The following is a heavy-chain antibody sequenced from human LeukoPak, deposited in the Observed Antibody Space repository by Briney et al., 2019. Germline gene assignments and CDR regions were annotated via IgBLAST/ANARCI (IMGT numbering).Heavy chain of an antibody. Sequence: SETLSLTCSVSGGSISNYYWSWIRQPPGKGLEWIGSIYYSRSTYHNPSLMSRVTISVDTSKNQFSLKLSSLTAADTAVYYCARGVTMIVVVIHDWYFDLWGRGTLVTVSS. D-gene: IGHD3-22*01. V-gene: IGHV4-59*05. CDR3: ARGVTMIVVVIHDWYFDL. CDR1: GGSISNYY. J-gene: IGHJ2*01. CDR2: IYYSRST.